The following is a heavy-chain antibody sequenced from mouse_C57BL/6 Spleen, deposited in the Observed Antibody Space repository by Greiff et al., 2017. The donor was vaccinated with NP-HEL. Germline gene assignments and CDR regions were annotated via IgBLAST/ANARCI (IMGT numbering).Heavy chain of an antibody. V-gene: IGHV14-4*01. CDR1: GFNIKDDY. Sequence: VQLQQSGAELVRPGASVKLSCTASGFNIKDDYMHWVKQRPEQGLEWIGWIDPENGDTEYASKFQGKATITAETSSNTAYLQLSSLTSEDTAVYYCTDGNLFAYWGQGTLVTVSA. CDR2: IDPENGDT. D-gene: IGHD2-1*01. CDR3: TDGNLFAY. J-gene: IGHJ3*01.